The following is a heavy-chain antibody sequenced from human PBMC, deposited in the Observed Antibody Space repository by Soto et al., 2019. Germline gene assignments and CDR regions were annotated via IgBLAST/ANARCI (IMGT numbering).Heavy chain of an antibody. CDR1: GFTFNNYA. J-gene: IGHJ4*02. Sequence: GGSLRLSCAASGFTFNNYAMDWVRQAPGKGLEWVATISGTGGSTYYADSVKGRFTISRDNSKNTLYLQMNSLRVEDTAVYYCAKDRLGGNFDYWGQGTQVTVSS. V-gene: IGHV3-23*01. CDR2: ISGTGGST. CDR3: AKDRLGGNFDY.